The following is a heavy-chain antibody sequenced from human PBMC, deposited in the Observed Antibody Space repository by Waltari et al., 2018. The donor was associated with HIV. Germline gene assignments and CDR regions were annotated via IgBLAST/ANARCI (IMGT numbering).Heavy chain of an antibody. CDR3: ARSSSGSFDY. CDR1: GFTFSSYA. D-gene: IGHD3-10*01. Sequence: EVQLVESGGGLVQPGGSLRLSCAASGFTFSSYAMHWVRQAPGKGLEYVSAISSNGGSTYYANAVKGRFTISRDNSKNTLYLQMGSLRAEDMAVYYCARSSSGSFDYWGQGTLVTVSS. V-gene: IGHV3-64*01. J-gene: IGHJ4*02. CDR2: ISSNGGST.